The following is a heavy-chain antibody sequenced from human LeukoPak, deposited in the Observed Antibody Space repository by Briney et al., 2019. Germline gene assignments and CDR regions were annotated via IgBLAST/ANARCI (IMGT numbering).Heavy chain of an antibody. V-gene: IGHV6-1*01. CDR1: GDSVSSNSAA. J-gene: IGHJ3*02. CDR2: TYYRSKWYN. Sequence: SQTLSLTCAISGDSVSSNSAAWNWIRQSPSRGLEWLGRTYYRSKWYNDYAVSVKSRITINPDTSKNQFSLQLNSVTPEDTAVYYCARQAALSGSYSSDAFDIWGQGTMVTVSS. CDR3: ARQAALSGSYSSDAFDI. D-gene: IGHD1-26*01.